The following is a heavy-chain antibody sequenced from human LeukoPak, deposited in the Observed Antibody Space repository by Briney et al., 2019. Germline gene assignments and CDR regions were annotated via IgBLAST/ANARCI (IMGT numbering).Heavy chain of an antibody. D-gene: IGHD6-19*01. CDR3: ARDRGGSGWYYFDY. Sequence: GGSLRLSCAASGFTFSSYAMHWVRQAPGKGLEWVAVISYDGSNKNYADSVKGRFTISRDNSKNTLYLQMNSVRAEDTAVYYCARDRGGSGWYYFDYWGQGTLVTVSS. CDR1: GFTFSSYA. CDR2: ISYDGSNK. J-gene: IGHJ4*02. V-gene: IGHV3-30-3*01.